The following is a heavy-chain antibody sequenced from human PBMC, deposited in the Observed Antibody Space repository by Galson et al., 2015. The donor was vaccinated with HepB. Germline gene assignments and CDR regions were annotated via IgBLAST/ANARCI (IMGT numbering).Heavy chain of an antibody. V-gene: IGHV1-18*01. CDR1: GYTFSSYS. CDR2: ISAYNRNT. CDR3: ARGAIVGVVDVTQNNWFDP. D-gene: IGHD2-15*01. J-gene: IGHJ5*02. Sequence: SVKVSCKAYGYTFSSYSITWVRQAPGQGLEWMGWISAYNRNTNYAHQIQGRVTMTTDTSTTTAYMERRSLRSDDTAVYYCARGAIVGVVDVTQNNWFDPWGQGTLVTVSS.